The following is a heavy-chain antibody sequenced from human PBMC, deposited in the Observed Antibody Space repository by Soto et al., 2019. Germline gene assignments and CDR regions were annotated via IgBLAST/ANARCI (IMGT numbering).Heavy chain of an antibody. CDR3: ARRRGSSGWKTNFDY. CDR2: INSDGSST. Sequence: EVQLVESGGGLVQPGGSLRLSCAASGFTSSSYWMHWVRQAPGKGLVWVSRINSDGSSTSYADSVKGRFTISRDNAKNTLYLQMNSLRAEDTAVYYCARRRGSSGWKTNFDYWGQGTLVTVSS. D-gene: IGHD6-19*01. J-gene: IGHJ4*02. V-gene: IGHV3-74*01. CDR1: GFTSSSYW.